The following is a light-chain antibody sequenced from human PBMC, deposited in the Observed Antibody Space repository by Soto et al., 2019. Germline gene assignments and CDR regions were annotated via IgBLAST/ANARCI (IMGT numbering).Light chain of an antibody. Sequence: QSLLTQPASVSGSPGQSITISCTGTSSDVGSYNLVSWYQQHPGKAPKLMIYEGSKRPSGVSNRFSGSKSGNTASLTISGLQAEDEADYYCCSYAGSSTSLFGGGTKVTVL. CDR1: SSDVGSYNL. V-gene: IGLV2-23*01. J-gene: IGLJ2*01. CDR3: CSYAGSSTSL. CDR2: EGS.